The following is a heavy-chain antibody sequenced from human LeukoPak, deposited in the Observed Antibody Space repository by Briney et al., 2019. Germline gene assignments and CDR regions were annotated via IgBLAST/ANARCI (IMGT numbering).Heavy chain of an antibody. CDR1: GGSISSYY. CDR3: ARTYYYDSSGPTPCFDY. J-gene: IGHJ4*02. D-gene: IGHD3-22*01. CDR2: IYTSGST. Sequence: PSETLSLTCTVSGGSISSYYWSWIRQPAGKGLEWIGRIYTSGSTNYNPSLKSRVTISVDTSKNQFSLKLSSVTAADTAVYYCARTYYYDSSGPTPCFDYWGQGTLVTVSS. V-gene: IGHV4-4*07.